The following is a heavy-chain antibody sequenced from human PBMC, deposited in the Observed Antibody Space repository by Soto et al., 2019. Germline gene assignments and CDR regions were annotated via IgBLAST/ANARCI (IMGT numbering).Heavy chain of an antibody. CDR3: AKVAGGLGYFDL. CDR1: GFTFSDYA. J-gene: IGHJ2*01. CDR2: ISATGGDI. Sequence: EVQLLESGGGLARPGGSLRLSCVASGFTFSDYAMTWVRQAPGKGLEWVATISATGGDIAYTDSLKGRFTISRDNSKNTLYLQLNGLTSDDTAVHFCAKVAGGLGYFDLWGRGTLVTFSS. V-gene: IGHV3-23*01. D-gene: IGHD3-16*01.